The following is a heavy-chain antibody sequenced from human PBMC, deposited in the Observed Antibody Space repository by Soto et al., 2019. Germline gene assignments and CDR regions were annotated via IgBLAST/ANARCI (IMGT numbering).Heavy chain of an antibody. J-gene: IGHJ4*02. V-gene: IGHV3-74*01. Sequence: PVGSLRLSCAASGFTFSSYWMHWVRQAPGKGLVWVSRINSDGSSTSYADSVKGRFTISRDNAKNTLYLQMNSLRAEDTAVYYCARDKVSVGATIFDYCGQRTLVTVSS. CDR1: GFTFSSYW. CDR3: ARDKVSVGATIFDY. CDR2: INSDGSST. D-gene: IGHD1-26*01.